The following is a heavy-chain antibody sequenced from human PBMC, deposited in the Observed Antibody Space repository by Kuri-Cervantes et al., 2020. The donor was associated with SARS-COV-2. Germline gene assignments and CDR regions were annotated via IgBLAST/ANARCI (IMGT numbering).Heavy chain of an antibody. CDR1: GYNFTSYG. CDR2: ISAYNGNT. D-gene: IGHD1-26*01. Sequence: ASATVSCKASGYNFTSYGISWVRQAPGQGLEWMGWISAYNGNTDYAQKLQGRVTMTTDTSTSTAYMEVSSLRSEDTAVFFCAAGVVGATHFSYYGMDVWGQGTTVTVSS. CDR3: AAGVVGATHFSYYGMDV. J-gene: IGHJ6*02. V-gene: IGHV1-18*01.